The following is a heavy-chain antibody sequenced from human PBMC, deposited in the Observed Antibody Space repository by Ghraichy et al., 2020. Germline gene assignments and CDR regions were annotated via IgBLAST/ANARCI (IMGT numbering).Heavy chain of an antibody. CDR3: AGTRSYALDY. J-gene: IGHJ4*02. Sequence: GGSLRLSCAASGFTMSNDYMTWVRQTPGRGLEWVSTIFSIGSTYYADSVQGRFTISRDDSKNTLYLHMNSLRADDTAVYYCAGTRSYALDYWGQGPLVTAPS. CDR1: GFTMSNDY. D-gene: IGHD3-10*01. CDR2: IFSIGST. V-gene: IGHV3-53*01.